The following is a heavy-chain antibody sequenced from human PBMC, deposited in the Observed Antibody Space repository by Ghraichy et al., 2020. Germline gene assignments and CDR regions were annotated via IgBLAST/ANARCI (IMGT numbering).Heavy chain of an antibody. CDR3: ARDDTYRLDH. J-gene: IGHJ4*02. D-gene: IGHD1-14*01. Sequence: GGSLRLSCVASGFTFSTYWMTWVRQAPGKGLEWVANIKQDGSDKNHVDSVKGRFTISRDNAKNSLYLQMISLRVEDTAVYYCARDDTYRLDHWGQGALVTVSA. V-gene: IGHV3-7*03. CDR1: GFTFSTYW. CDR2: IKQDGSDK.